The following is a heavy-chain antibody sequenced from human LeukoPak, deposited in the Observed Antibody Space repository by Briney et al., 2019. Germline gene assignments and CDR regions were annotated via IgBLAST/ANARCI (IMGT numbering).Heavy chain of an antibody. CDR2: IYYSGST. J-gene: IGHJ5*02. Sequence: SETRSLTCTVSGGSISSYYWSWIRQPPGKGLEWIGHIYYSGSTNYNPSLKSRVTISVDTSKNQFSLKLSSVTAADTAVYYCASTPTSSGSYFWFDPWGQGTLVTVSS. CDR3: ASTPTSSGSYFWFDP. D-gene: IGHD1-26*01. V-gene: IGHV4-59*01. CDR1: GGSISSYY.